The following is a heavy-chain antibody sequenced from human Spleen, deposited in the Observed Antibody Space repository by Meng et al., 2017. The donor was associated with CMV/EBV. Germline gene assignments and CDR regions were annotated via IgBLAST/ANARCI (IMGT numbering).Heavy chain of an antibody. CDR3: ARDMVRGVKGWFDP. V-gene: IGHV3-21*01. J-gene: IGHJ5*02. D-gene: IGHD3-10*01. CDR2: ISTSSTYK. Sequence: SGFTFSNYNMNWVRQAPGKGLEWVSSISTSSTYKNYAGSVKGRFTISRDNAENSLYLQMNNLRVEDTAVYYCARDMVRGVKGWFDPWGQGTLVTVSS. CDR1: GFTFSNYN.